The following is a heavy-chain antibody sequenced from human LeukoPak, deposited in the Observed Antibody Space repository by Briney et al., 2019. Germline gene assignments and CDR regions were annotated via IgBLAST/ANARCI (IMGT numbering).Heavy chain of an antibody. CDR2: IYHIGRT. CDR3: ARVSVWTVFGILQYKYSGVDV. D-gene: IGHD3-3*01. Sequence: SETLSLTCAVYGGPLTGSSWTWIRHFPGRGLEWIGEIYHIGRTNYNAALKSRVVMSIDTSKNQFSLRLTSVTAADTAVYYCARVSVWTVFGILQYKYSGVDVWGQGTTVTVAS. CDR1: GGPLTGSS. J-gene: IGHJ6*02. V-gene: IGHV4-34*01.